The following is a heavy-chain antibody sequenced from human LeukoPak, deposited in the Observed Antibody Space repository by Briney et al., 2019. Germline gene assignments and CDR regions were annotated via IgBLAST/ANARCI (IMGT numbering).Heavy chain of an antibody. J-gene: IGHJ3*02. CDR1: GGSISSYY. CDR2: IYYSGST. Sequence: SETLSLTCTVSGGSISSYYWSWIRQPPGKGLEWIGYIYYSGSTNYNPSLKRRVTISVDTSKHQFSLQLSSVTAADTAVYYCARHVADFWSGYYKEDAFDIWGQGTMVTVSS. CDR3: ARHVADFWSGYYKEDAFDI. V-gene: IGHV4-59*08. D-gene: IGHD3-3*01.